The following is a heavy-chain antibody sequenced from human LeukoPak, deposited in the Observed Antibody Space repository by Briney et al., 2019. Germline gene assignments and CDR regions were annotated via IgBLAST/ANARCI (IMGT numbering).Heavy chain of an antibody. CDR3: ASMGYFDWSSPFDY. V-gene: IGHV4-34*01. Sequence: PSETLSLTCAVYGGSFSGYYWSWIRQPPGKGLEWIGEVNHSGSTNYNPSLKSRVTISVDTSKNQFSLKLSSVTAADTAVYYCASMGYFDWSSPFDYWGLGTLVTVSS. CDR2: VNHSGST. D-gene: IGHD3-9*01. CDR1: GGSFSGYY. J-gene: IGHJ4*02.